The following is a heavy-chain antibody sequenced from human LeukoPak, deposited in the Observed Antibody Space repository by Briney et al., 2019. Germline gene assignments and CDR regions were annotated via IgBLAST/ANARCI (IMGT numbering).Heavy chain of an antibody. CDR1: GFTFSGSA. Sequence: GGSLRLSCAASGFTFSGSAMHWVRQASGKGLEWVGRIRSKANSYATAYAASVKGRFTISRDDSKNTLYLQMNSLRAEDTAVYYCASHNDYGGSFDYWGQGTLVTVSS. CDR2: IRSKANSYAT. V-gene: IGHV3-73*01. J-gene: IGHJ4*02. D-gene: IGHD4-23*01. CDR3: ASHNDYGGSFDY.